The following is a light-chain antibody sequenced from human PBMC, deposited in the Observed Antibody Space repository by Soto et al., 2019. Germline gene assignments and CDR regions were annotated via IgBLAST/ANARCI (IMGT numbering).Light chain of an antibody. J-gene: IGKJ5*01. CDR2: GAS. CDR3: QQRSNWIT. V-gene: IGKV3D-20*02. CDR1: QSVSNNY. Sequence: EIVLTQSPGTLSLSTGERATLSCRASQSVSNNYLAWYQQKPGQAPRLLIYGASNRATGIPDRFSGSGSGTEFTLTISSLEPEDFAVYYCQQRSNWITFGQGTRLEIK.